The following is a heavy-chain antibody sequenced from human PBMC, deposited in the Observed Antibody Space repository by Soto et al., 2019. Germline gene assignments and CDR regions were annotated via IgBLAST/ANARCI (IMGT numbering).Heavy chain of an antibody. Sequence: VASVKVSCKASGYTFTSYDINWVRHATGQGLEWMGWMNPNSGNTGYAQKFQGRVTMTRNTSISTAYMELSSLRSEDTAVYYCARLGPYSSSWYNYWGQGTLVTVSS. J-gene: IGHJ4*02. V-gene: IGHV1-8*01. CDR3: ARLGPYSSSWYNY. CDR1: GYTFTSYD. CDR2: MNPNSGNT. D-gene: IGHD6-13*01.